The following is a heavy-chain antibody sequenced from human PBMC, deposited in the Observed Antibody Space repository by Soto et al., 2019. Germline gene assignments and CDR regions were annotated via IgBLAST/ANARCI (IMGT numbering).Heavy chain of an antibody. J-gene: IGHJ4*02. V-gene: IGHV3-30*18. Sequence: GGSLRLSCAASGFTFSSYGMHWVRQAPGKGLEWVAVISYDGSNKYYADSVKGRFTISRDNSKNTLYLQMNSLRAEDTAVYYCAKGGYYYGSGSYPLPFDYWGQGTLVTVFS. CDR3: AKGGYYYGSGSYPLPFDY. CDR1: GFTFSSYG. CDR2: ISYDGSNK. D-gene: IGHD3-10*01.